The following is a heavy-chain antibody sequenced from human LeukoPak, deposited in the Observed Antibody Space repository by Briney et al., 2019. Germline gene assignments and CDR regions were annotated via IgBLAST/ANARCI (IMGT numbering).Heavy chain of an antibody. V-gene: IGHV4-38-2*02. CDR1: GYSISSGYY. CDR3: ARVVRAAARTGAFVI. CDR2: IYHSGST. J-gene: IGHJ3*02. Sequence: PSETLSLTCTVSGYSISSGYYWGWIRQPPGKGLEWIGSIYHSGSTYYNPSLKSRVTISVDTSKNQFSLKLSSVTAADTAVYYCARVVRAAARTGAFVIWGQGTMVTVSS. D-gene: IGHD6-13*01.